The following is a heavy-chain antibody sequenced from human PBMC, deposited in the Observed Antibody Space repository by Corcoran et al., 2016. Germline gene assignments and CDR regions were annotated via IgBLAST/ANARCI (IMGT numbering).Heavy chain of an antibody. CDR1: GFTFSSYG. CDR3: AKDRGYCSSTSCYNWGIYYYYGMDV. CDR2: ISYDGSNK. D-gene: IGHD2-2*02. V-gene: IGHV3-30*18. J-gene: IGHJ6*02. Sequence: QVQLVESGGGVVQPGRSLRLSCAASGFTFSSYGMHWVRQAPGKGLEWVAVISYDGSNKYYADSVKGRFTISIDNSKNTLYLQMNSLRAEDTAVYYCAKDRGYCSSTSCYNWGIYYYYGMDVWGQGTTVTVSS.